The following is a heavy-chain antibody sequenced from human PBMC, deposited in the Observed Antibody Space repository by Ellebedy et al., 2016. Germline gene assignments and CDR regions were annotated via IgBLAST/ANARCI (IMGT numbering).Heavy chain of an antibody. J-gene: IGHJ4*02. CDR1: GFTFNNYW. V-gene: IGHV3-7*01. CDR2: INEDGTDK. CDR3: VSFGSGY. Sequence: GGSLRLSXAASGFTFNNYWMSWVRQIPGKGLEWVANINEDGTDKNYVDSVKGRFTISRDNAKNSLYLQMNSLRAEDTAVYYCVSFGSGYWGQGTLVRVSS. D-gene: IGHD1-26*01.